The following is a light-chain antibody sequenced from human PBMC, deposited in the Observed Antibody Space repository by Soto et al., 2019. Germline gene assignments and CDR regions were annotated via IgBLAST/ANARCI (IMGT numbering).Light chain of an antibody. J-gene: IGKJ4*01. Sequence: EIVFTQSPATLSFSPGERATLSCRASQSVSSSLAWYQQKPGQAPRLLIYGASNGATGIPARFSGTGSGTDFTLTISSLEPEDFAVYYCQQRYNWPLTFGGGTKVDIK. CDR3: QQRYNWPLT. CDR1: QSVSSS. CDR2: GAS. V-gene: IGKV3-11*01.